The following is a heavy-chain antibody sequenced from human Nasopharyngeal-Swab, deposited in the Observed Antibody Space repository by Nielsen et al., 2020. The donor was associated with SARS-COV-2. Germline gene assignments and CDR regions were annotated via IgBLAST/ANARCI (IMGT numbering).Heavy chain of an antibody. CDR1: GFTFSSHD. Sequence: GESLKISCAASGFTFSSHDMSWVRQAPGKGLEWVSTIGGSGGSTNYADSVKGRFTISRDNPENTLYLQMNTLRAEDTAVYYCANRRGGSWHPYCFDYWGQGTLVTVSS. J-gene: IGHJ4*02. CDR2: IGGSGGST. D-gene: IGHD6-13*01. CDR3: ANRRGGSWHPYCFDY. V-gene: IGHV3-23*01.